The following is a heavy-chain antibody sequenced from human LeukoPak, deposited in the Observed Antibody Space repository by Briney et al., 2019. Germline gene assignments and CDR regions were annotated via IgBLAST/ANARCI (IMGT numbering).Heavy chain of an antibody. CDR3: ARVGLLRYSLSMDV. CDR2: IQHDGSGQ. J-gene: IGHJ6*03. Sequence: PGGSLRLACTASGFMFSSYGMHWVRQAPGKGLDWMAYIQHDGSGQFYADSVKGRFTISRDNSKNTVYLQMNSLRAEDTAVYYCARVGLLRYSLSMDVWGKGTTVTVSS. D-gene: IGHD3-9*01. V-gene: IGHV3-30*02. CDR1: GFMFSSYG.